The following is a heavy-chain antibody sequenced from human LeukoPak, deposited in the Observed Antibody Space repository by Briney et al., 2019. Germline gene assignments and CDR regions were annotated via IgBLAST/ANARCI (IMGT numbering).Heavy chain of an antibody. CDR2: ISNDGSYK. D-gene: IGHD3-10*01. J-gene: IGHJ4*02. CDR1: GFTFSTYG. Sequence: GGSLRLSRAVSGFTFSTYGMHWVRQAPGKGLEWVAVISNDGSYKDYADSVKGRFTISRDNSMNTLYLQMDSLRPEDTAVYYCAKANAREFDYWGQGTLVTVSS. V-gene: IGHV3-30*18. CDR3: AKANAREFDY.